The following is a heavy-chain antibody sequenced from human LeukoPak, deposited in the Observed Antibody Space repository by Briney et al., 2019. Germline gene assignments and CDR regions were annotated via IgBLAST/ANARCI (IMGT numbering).Heavy chain of an antibody. Sequence: PSETLSLTCTVSGGSISSGDYYWRWLRQPPGKGLEWIGYIYYSGSTYYNPSLKSRFTISVDTSKNQFSLKLSSVTAADTAVYYCVGGDIVVVPAATGPLGYWGQGTLVTVSS. CDR2: IYYSGST. D-gene: IGHD2-2*01. CDR3: VGGDIVVVPAATGPLGY. V-gene: IGHV4-30-4*01. J-gene: IGHJ4*02. CDR1: GGSISSGDYY.